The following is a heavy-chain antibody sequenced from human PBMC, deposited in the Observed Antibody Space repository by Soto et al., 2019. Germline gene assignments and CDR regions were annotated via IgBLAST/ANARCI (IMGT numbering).Heavy chain of an antibody. D-gene: IGHD3-10*01. V-gene: IGHV3-9*01. CDR1: GFTFDDYA. CDR2: ISWNSGSI. Sequence: GGSLRLSCAASGFTFDDYAMHWVRQAPGKGLEWVSGISWNSGSIGYADSVKGRFTISRDNAKNSLYLQMNSLRAEDTALYYCAKAEEGFAMVRGVITPFDYWGQGTLVTVSS. J-gene: IGHJ4*02. CDR3: AKAEEGFAMVRGVITPFDY.